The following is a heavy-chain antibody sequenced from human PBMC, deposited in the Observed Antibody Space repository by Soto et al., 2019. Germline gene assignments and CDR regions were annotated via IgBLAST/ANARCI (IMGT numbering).Heavy chain of an antibody. CDR1: GFTFSSYA. V-gene: IGHV3-23*01. CDR3: AKVYSSSVPPSYFDY. J-gene: IGHJ4*02. CDR2: ISGSGGST. Sequence: EVQLLESGGGLVQPGGSLRLSCAASGFTFSSYAMSWVRQAPGKGLEWVSAISGSGGSTYYADSVKGRFTISRDNSKNTLYLQMNSVRAVVTAGYYCAKVYSSSVPPSYFDYWGQGTLVTVSS. D-gene: IGHD2-21*01.